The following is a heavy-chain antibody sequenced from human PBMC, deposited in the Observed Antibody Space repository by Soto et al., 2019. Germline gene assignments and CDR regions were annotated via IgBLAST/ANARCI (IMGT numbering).Heavy chain of an antibody. Sequence: SETLSLTCTVSGGSISSYFYIWVRQPPGKGLEWIGSVYYTGTTDYNPSLRSRVTISVDTSKTQFSLNLRSVTAADTAVYYCARDLAAVPRAFDYWGRGTLVTVSS. D-gene: IGHD6-13*01. CDR1: GGSISSYF. CDR2: VYYTGTT. V-gene: IGHV4-59*01. J-gene: IGHJ4*02. CDR3: ARDLAAVPRAFDY.